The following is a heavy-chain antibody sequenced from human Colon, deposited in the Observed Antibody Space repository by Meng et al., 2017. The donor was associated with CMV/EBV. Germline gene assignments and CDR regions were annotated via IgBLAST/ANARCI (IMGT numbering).Heavy chain of an antibody. J-gene: IGHJ6*02. CDR3: AKSLDPVTPRDYFYGMDI. Sequence: SCVASGFNFNTYGMHWVRQAPGKGLEWVAFIRFDGSHIFYGDSVKGRLTISRDNSKNTLFLEINSLRVEDTAVYYCAKSLDPVTPRDYFYGMDIWGPGTTVT. CDR2: IRFDGSHI. V-gene: IGHV3-30*02. D-gene: IGHD2-21*02. CDR1: GFNFNTYG.